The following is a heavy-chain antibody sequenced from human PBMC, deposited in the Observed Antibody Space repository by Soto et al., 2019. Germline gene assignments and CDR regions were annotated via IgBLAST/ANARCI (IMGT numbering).Heavy chain of an antibody. Sequence: SETLSLTCTVSGGSISSSSYHWGWIRQPPGKGLEWIGSIYYSGSTYYNPSLKSRVTISVDTSKNQFSLKLSSVTAADTAVYYCARNGASIAAAQGWFDPWGQGTLVTVSS. J-gene: IGHJ5*02. D-gene: IGHD6-13*01. CDR3: ARNGASIAAAQGWFDP. CDR1: GGSISSSSYH. CDR2: IYYSGST. V-gene: IGHV4-39*01.